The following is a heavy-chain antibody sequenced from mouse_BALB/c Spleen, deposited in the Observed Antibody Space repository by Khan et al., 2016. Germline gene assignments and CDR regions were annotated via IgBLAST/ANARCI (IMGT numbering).Heavy chain of an antibody. Sequence: LQESGPGLVKPSQSLSLTCTVTGYSITSDYAWNWIRQFPGNKLEWMGYIIYSGSPRYYPSLKSRISVTRDTSKNQFFLQLNSVTTEDTATYYCARTPTAYYAMDYWGQGTSVTVSS. CDR3: ARTPTAYYAMDY. D-gene: IGHD1-2*01. J-gene: IGHJ4*01. CDR1: GYSITSDYA. CDR2: IIYSGSP. V-gene: IGHV3-2*02.